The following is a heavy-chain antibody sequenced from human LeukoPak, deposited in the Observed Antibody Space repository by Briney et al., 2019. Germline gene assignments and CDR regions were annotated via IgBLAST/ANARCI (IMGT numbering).Heavy chain of an antibody. CDR3: ARGARFGELSQFDY. CDR1: GGSISSYY. J-gene: IGHJ4*02. CDR2: IYYSGST. D-gene: IGHD3-10*01. V-gene: IGHV4-59*01. Sequence: SETLSLTCTVSGGSISSYYWSWIRQPPGKGLEWIGYIYYSGSTNYNPSLKSRVTISVDTSKNQFSLKLSSVTAADTAVYYCARGARFGELSQFDYWGRGTLVTVSS.